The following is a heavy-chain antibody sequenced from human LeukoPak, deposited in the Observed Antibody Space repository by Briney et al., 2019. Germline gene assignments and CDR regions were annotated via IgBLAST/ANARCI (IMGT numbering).Heavy chain of an antibody. Sequence: PSETLSLTCAVYGGSFSGYYWSWIRQPPGKGLEWIGEISHSGSTNYNPSLKSRVTISVDTSKNQFSLKLSSVTAADTAVYYCARVSRRYDYYYYYYMDVWGKGTTVTVSS. D-gene: IGHD1-1*01. CDR1: GGSFSGYY. CDR2: ISHSGST. V-gene: IGHV4-34*01. J-gene: IGHJ6*03. CDR3: ARVSRRYDYYYYYYMDV.